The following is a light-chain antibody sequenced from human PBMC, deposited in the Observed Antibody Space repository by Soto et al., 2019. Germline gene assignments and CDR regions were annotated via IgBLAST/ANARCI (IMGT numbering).Light chain of an antibody. CDR2: GAS. CDR3: LLYNNWSYT. CDR1: QSVSSN. V-gene: IGKV3-15*01. Sequence: EIVMTQSPATLSVSPGERATLSCRASQSVSSNLAWYQQKPGQAPRLLIYGASTRATGIPARFSGSGSGTEFSLTISSLQSEDFAVYYCLLYNNWSYTFGQATKLEIK. J-gene: IGKJ2*01.